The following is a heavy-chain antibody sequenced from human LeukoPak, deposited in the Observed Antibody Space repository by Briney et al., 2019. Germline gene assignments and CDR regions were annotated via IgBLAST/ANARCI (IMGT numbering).Heavy chain of an antibody. V-gene: IGHV5-51*01. CDR1: GYIFTSYW. J-gene: IGHJ3*02. CDR2: VYPGDSDT. Sequence: GESLKISCKGSGYIFTSYWIEWVRQMPGKGLEWMGIVYPGDSDTRNSPSFQGQVTISADKSINTAYLQWSSLKASDTAIYYCARRAQWGSVAAFDIWGQGTMVTVSS. CDR3: ARRAQWGSVAAFDI. D-gene: IGHD6-19*01.